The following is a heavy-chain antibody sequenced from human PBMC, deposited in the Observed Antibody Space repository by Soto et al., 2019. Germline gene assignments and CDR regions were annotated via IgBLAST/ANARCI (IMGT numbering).Heavy chain of an antibody. CDR2: MNPGSGKT. D-gene: IGHD6-13*01. Sequence: GASVKVSCKASGYTFINFDISWVRQAAGQGLEWLGWMNPGSGKTGYASKFQGRVAMTRDASTGTSHLELSSLTSDDTAVYYCARMASAGTLNWFDPWGQGTLFTVSS. V-gene: IGHV1-8*02. CDR1: GYTFINFD. J-gene: IGHJ5*02. CDR3: ARMASAGTLNWFDP.